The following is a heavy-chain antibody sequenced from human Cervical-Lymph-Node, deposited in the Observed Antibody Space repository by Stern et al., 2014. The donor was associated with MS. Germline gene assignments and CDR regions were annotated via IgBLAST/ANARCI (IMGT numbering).Heavy chain of an antibody. D-gene: IGHD3-22*01. J-gene: IGHJ3*02. V-gene: IGHV1-46*04. Sequence: VQLVQSGAEVKRPGASVKVSCKASGFTFTNYFLHWVRQAPGQGLEWMGIINPSGGSTSYTQKLQGRLTLTRDTSTSTLYMELSSLRSEDTAVYYCTREGSEHFDSSGFSRLDAFDIWGQGTMVTVSS. CDR3: TREGSEHFDSSGFSRLDAFDI. CDR2: INPSGGST. CDR1: GFTFTNYF.